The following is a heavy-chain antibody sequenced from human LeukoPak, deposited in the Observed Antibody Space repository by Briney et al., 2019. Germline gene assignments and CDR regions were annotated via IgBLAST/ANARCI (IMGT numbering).Heavy chain of an antibody. D-gene: IGHD6-6*01. CDR2: IYNTGST. V-gene: IGHV4-59*08. CDR3: ARVEFYSSSFDY. Sequence: SATLSLTCTVSGGSISNYYCSWIRQPPGKGLEWIGYIYNTGSTDYNPSLKSRVTISVDTSRNQFSLKLSSVTAADTAVYYCARVEFYSSSFDYWGQGTLVTVSS. CDR1: GGSISNYY. J-gene: IGHJ4*02.